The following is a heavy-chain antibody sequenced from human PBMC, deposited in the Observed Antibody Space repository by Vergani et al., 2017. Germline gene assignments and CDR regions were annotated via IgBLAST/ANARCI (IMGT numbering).Heavy chain of an antibody. D-gene: IGHD2-15*01. Sequence: QVPLQESGPGLVKPSETLSLTCTVSGDPVISTYYHLGSIRQPPGTGLEWIGSMDYSGSTSYNPSLERRISISFETPKNQFSLRRTSVTAADTAVYYCASKRGACRAAYCHSYDFWGPGTLVGVSS. CDR3: ASKRGACRAAYCHSYDF. CDR2: MDYSGST. J-gene: IGHJ4*02. CDR1: GDPVISTYYH. V-gene: IGHV4-39*01.